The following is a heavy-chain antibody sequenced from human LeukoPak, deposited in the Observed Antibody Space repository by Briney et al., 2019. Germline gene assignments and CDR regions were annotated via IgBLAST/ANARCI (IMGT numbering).Heavy chain of an antibody. CDR3: ARDYVDTAMAGVFDY. D-gene: IGHD5-18*01. Sequence: GGSLRLSCAASGFTFSSYSMNWVRQAPGKGLEWVSYISSSSTIYYADSVKGRFTISRDNAKNSLYLQMNSLRAEDTAVYYCARDYVDTAMAGVFDYWGQGTLVTVSS. CDR2: ISSSSTI. CDR1: GFTFSSYS. V-gene: IGHV3-48*01. J-gene: IGHJ4*02.